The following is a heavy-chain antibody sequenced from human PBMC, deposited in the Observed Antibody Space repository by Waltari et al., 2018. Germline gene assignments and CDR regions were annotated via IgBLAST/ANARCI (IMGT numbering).Heavy chain of an antibody. CDR1: GFTFSSFD. J-gene: IGHJ4*02. Sequence: EVQLLESGGGLIQPGGSLRVSCAASGFTFSSFDMSWVRQAPGKGLEGVAYIGYDGTTMYSDSVKGRFTVSRDNSKSTLYLDMNSLRVEDTAKYYCAKDSVHSSGWYWKYWGQGTLVTVS. V-gene: IGHV3-23*01. CDR3: AKDSVHSSGWYWKY. CDR2: IGYDGTT. D-gene: IGHD6-13*01.